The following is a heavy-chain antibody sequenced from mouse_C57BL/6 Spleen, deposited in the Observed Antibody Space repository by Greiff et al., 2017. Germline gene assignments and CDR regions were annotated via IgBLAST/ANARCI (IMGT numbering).Heavy chain of an antibody. J-gene: IGHJ2*01. CDR2: IHPSDSDT. Sequence: QVQLQQPGAELVKPGASVKLSCKASGYTFTSYWMHWVKQRPGQGLEWIGRIHPSDSDTNYNQKFKGKATLTVDKSSSTAYMQLSSLTSEDSAVXSCAIDYGGSYTYFDYWGQGTTLTVSS. V-gene: IGHV1-74*01. CDR3: AIDYGGSYTYFDY. D-gene: IGHD1-1*01. CDR1: GYTFTSYW.